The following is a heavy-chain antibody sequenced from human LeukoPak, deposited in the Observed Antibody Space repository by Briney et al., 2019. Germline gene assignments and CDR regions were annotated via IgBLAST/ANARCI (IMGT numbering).Heavy chain of an antibody. CDR2: ITTDVTNT. CDR3: ARDRGAGTPFDP. CDR1: GFTFSGHW. Sequence: PGGSLRLSCAASGFTFSGHWMHWVRQVPGKGLVWVSRITTDVTNTAYADSVRGRFTISRDNAKNTLYLQMNSLRAEDTAVYYCARDRGAGTPFDPWGQGTLVTVSS. J-gene: IGHJ5*02. D-gene: IGHD1-1*01. V-gene: IGHV3-74*01.